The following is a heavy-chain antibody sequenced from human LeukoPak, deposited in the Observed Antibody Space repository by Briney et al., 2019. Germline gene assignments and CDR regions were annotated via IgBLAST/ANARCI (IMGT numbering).Heavy chain of an antibody. Sequence: GGSLRLSCAASGFPFSSYGMHWVRQAPGKGLEWVAVTYVDGSKYYADSVKGRFTISRDNSKNTLYVQMNGLRDEDTAVYYCAQQVCYCSSGSCFFTYWGQGPLVTVSS. J-gene: IGHJ1*01. CDR1: GFPFSSYG. D-gene: IGHD2-15*01. CDR3: AQQVCYCSSGSCFFTY. V-gene: IGHV3-33*01. CDR2: TYVDGSK.